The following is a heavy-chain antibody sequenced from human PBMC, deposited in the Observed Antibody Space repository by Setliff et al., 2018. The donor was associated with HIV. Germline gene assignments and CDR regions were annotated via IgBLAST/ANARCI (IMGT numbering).Heavy chain of an antibody. CDR3: ARGGGGLWFGDSTYYYIDV. D-gene: IGHD3-10*01. CDR1: GGSFSGYY. J-gene: IGHJ6*03. Sequence: PSATLSLTCAVYGGSFSGYYWTWVRQSPGKGLEWIAEINHSGATNYNPSLMSRVTISLDTSKSQFSLKLDSVTAADTAVYYCARGGGGLWFGDSTYYYIDVWGKGTTVTVSS. CDR2: INHSGAT. V-gene: IGHV4-34*01.